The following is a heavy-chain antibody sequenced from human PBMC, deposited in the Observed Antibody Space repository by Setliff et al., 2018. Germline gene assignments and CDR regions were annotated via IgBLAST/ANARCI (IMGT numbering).Heavy chain of an antibody. CDR3: ARETAVAGQYYFDY. D-gene: IGHD6-19*01. J-gene: IGHJ4*02. V-gene: IGHV3-7*01. CDR1: GFTFSRYW. Sequence: GGSLRLSCVASGFTFSRYWMSWVRQAPGKGLEWVANIKEDGSEKYYGESVKGRFTVSRDNAKNTLYLQMNSLRADDTAVYYCARETAVAGQYYFDYCGQGTLVTVSS. CDR2: IKEDGSEK.